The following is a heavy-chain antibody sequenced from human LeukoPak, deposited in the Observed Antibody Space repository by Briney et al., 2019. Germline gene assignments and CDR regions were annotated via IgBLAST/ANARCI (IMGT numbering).Heavy chain of an antibody. J-gene: IGHJ6*03. D-gene: IGHD2-2*01. CDR3: ARVRYCSSTSCYYDYYYYYMDV. V-gene: IGHV3-30*04. CDR2: ISYDGSNK. CDR1: GLTFSSYA. Sequence: GGSLRLSCAASGLTFSSYAMHWVRQAPGKGLEWVAVISYDGSNKYYADSVRGRFTISRDNSKNTLYLQMNSLRAEDTAVYYCARVRYCSSTSCYYDYYYYYMDVWGKGTTVTVSS.